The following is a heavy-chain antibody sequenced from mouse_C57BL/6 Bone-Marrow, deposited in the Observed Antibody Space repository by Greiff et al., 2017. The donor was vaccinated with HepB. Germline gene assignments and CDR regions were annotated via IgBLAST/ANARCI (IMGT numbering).Heavy chain of an antibody. J-gene: IGHJ2*01. CDR1: GYTFTSYW. V-gene: IGHV1-50*01. CDR2: IDPSDSYT. Sequence: QVQLKQPGAELVKPGASVKLSCKASGYTFTSYWMQWVKQRPGQGLEWIGEIDPSDSYTNYNQKFKGKATLTVDTSSSTAYMQLSSLTSEDSAVYYCARDVVDYWGQGTTLTVSS. CDR3: ARDVVDY.